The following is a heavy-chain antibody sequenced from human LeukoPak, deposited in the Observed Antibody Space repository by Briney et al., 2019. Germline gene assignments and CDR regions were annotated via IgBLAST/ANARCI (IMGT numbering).Heavy chain of an antibody. Sequence: GGSLRPSCAASGFTFSSYWMSWVRQAPGKGLEWVANIKQDGSEKYYVDSVKGRFTISRDNAKNSLYLQMNSLRAEDTAVYYCARDEFVGVGYCTNGVCSSYYYYGMDVWGQGTTVTVSS. CDR3: ARDEFVGVGYCTNGVCSSYYYYGMDV. CDR2: IKQDGSEK. J-gene: IGHJ6*02. V-gene: IGHV3-7*03. D-gene: IGHD2-8*01. CDR1: GFTFSSYW.